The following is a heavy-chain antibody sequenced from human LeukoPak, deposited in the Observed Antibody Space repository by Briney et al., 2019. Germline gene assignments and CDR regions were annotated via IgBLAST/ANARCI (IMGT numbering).Heavy chain of an antibody. CDR3: AKGSSGWYANYYYGMDV. Sequence: GGSLRLSCAASGFTFSSYGMHWVRQAPGKGLVWVAVISYDGSNKYYADSVKGRFTISRDNSKNTLYLQMNSLRAEDTAVYYCAKGSSGWYANYYYGMDVWGQGTTVTVSS. V-gene: IGHV3-30*18. CDR2: ISYDGSNK. D-gene: IGHD6-19*01. CDR1: GFTFSSYG. J-gene: IGHJ6*02.